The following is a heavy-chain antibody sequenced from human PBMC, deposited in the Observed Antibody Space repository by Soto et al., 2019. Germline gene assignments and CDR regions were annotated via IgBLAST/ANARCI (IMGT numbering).Heavy chain of an antibody. D-gene: IGHD6-25*01. Sequence: GGSLRLSCAASGFTFSSYGIHWVRQAPGKGLEWVAFISNAGSNKYYEDSVKGRFTISRDNSKNTLYLQMNSLRAEDTAVYYCAKDRLSNPPYYYFYYGMDVWGQGTTVTVSS. J-gene: IGHJ6*02. CDR3: AKDRLSNPPYYYFYYGMDV. V-gene: IGHV3-30*18. CDR2: ISNAGSNK. CDR1: GFTFSSYG.